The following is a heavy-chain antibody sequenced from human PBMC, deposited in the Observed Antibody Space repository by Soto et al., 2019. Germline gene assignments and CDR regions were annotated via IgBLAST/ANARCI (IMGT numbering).Heavy chain of an antibody. CDR2: IWYDGSNK. V-gene: IGHV3-33*01. D-gene: IGHD5-12*01. CDR1: GFTFSSYG. CDR3: ARDEGASGYDSSRTTRSGLDI. J-gene: IGHJ6*02. Sequence: GGSLRLSCAASGFTFSSYGMHWVRQAPGKGLEWVAVIWYDGSNKYYADSVKGRFTISRDNSKNTLYLQMNSLRAEDTAVYYCARDEGASGYDSSRTTRSGLDIWGQGTTVTLSS.